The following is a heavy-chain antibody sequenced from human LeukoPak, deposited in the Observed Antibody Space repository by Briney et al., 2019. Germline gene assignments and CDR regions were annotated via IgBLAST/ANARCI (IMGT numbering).Heavy chain of an antibody. D-gene: IGHD6-19*01. Sequence: PGGSLRLSCAASGFTFSSYAMHWVRQAPGKGLEWVAVISYDGSNKYYADSVKGRFTISRDNSKNTLYLQMSSLRAEDTAVYYCARGDSIAVAGKGDYWGQGTLVTVSS. V-gene: IGHV3-30-3*01. J-gene: IGHJ4*02. CDR3: ARGDSIAVAGKGDY. CDR2: ISYDGSNK. CDR1: GFTFSSYA.